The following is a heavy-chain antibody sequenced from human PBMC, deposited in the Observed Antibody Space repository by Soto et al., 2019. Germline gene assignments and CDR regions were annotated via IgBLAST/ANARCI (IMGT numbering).Heavy chain of an antibody. CDR3: AKDCSPIVGVVICVGYGMDV. CDR1: GFTFSSYA. D-gene: IGHD3-3*01. Sequence: EVQLLESGGGMVQPGGSLRLSCAASGFTFSSYAMSWVRQAPGKGLEWVSVISGSGGTTYYAESVKGRFTISRDNSKNTLYLQMNSVRAEDTAVYYCAKDCSPIVGVVICVGYGMDVWGQGTTVTVSS. V-gene: IGHV3-23*01. CDR2: ISGSGGTT. J-gene: IGHJ6*02.